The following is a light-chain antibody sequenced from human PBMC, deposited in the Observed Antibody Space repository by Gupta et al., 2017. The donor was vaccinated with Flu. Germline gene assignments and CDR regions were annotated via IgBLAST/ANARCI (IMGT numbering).Light chain of an antibody. CDR1: QDITNY. CDR3: QQYDNLPLT. CDR2: DAS. J-gene: IGKJ4*01. Sequence: PSSLSASVGDRVTVTCQASQDITNYLNWFQQKPGKAPKLLIYDASTLQTGVPSRFSGSGSGTDFTFTISSLQPDDIATYYCQQYDNLPLTFGGGTKVEIK. V-gene: IGKV1-33*01.